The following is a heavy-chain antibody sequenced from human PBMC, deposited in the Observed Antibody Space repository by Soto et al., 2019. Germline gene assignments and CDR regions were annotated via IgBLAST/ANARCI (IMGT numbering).Heavy chain of an antibody. CDR1: GFTFSSYW. J-gene: IGHJ4*02. D-gene: IGHD3-22*01. CDR2: IKQDGSEK. CDR3: ARVGSYDSSGYYYFPYYFDY. V-gene: IGHV3-7*01. Sequence: GGSLRLSCAASGFTFSSYWMSWVRQAPGKGLEWVANIKQDGSEKYYVDSVKGRFTISRDNAKNSLYLQMNSLRAEDTAVYYCARVGSYDSSGYYYFPYYFDYWGQGTLVTVSS.